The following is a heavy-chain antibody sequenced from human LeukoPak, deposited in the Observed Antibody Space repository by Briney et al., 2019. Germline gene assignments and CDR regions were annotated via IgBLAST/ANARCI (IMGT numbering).Heavy chain of an antibody. D-gene: IGHD1-26*01. CDR3: ARDFRTRWEPDP. CDR1: GGTFSSYA. V-gene: IGHV1-18*01. Sequence: ASVKVSCKASGGTFSSYAISWVRQAPGQGLEWMGWISAYNGNTNYAQKLQGRVTMTTDTSTSTAYMELRSLRSDDTAVYYCARDFRTRWEPDPWGQGTLVTVSS. J-gene: IGHJ5*02. CDR2: ISAYNGNT.